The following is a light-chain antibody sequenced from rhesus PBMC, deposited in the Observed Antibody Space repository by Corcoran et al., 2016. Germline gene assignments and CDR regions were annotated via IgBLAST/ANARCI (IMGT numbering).Light chain of an antibody. CDR2: KAS. V-gene: IGKV1-74*01. CDR1: ENVNNY. Sequence: DIQMTQSPSSLSASVGDRVTITCRASENVNNYLNWYQQKPGKAPKLLIKKASILQSGVPSRFRGSGAGTDYTFTITSLHPEDVATYSCQHAYSTPWTFGHGTKVEI. CDR3: QHAYSTPWT. J-gene: IGKJ1*01.